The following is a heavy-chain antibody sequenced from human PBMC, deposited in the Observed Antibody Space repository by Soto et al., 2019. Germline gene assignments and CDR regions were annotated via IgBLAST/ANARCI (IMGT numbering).Heavy chain of an antibody. CDR2: ISYDGSNK. CDR1: GFTFSSYG. D-gene: IGHD6-13*01. Sequence: PGGSLRLSCAASGFTFSSYGMHWVRQAPGKGLEWVAVISYDGSNKYYADSVKGRFTISRDNSKNTLYLQMNSLRAEDTAVYYCAKAKGIAALTGMDVWGQGTTVTVS. J-gene: IGHJ6*02. V-gene: IGHV3-30*18. CDR3: AKAKGIAALTGMDV.